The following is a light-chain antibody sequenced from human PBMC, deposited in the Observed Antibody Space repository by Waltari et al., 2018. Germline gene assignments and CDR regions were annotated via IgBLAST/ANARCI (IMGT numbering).Light chain of an antibody. CDR3: CSYASGSTII. J-gene: IGLJ2*01. CDR1: SSDVGSYNL. CDR2: EGT. V-gene: IGLV2-23*01. Sequence: QSALTQPASVSGSPGQSITLSCTGTSSDVGSYNLVSWFQRHPGKAPELLIYEGTKRPSGVSNRFSGSKSGNTASLTISGLQAEDEADYYCCSYASGSTIIFGGGTKLTVL.